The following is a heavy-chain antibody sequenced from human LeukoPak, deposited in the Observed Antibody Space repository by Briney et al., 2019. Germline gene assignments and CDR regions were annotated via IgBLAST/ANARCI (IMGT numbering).Heavy chain of an antibody. J-gene: IGHJ4*03. D-gene: IGHD3-16*02. CDR3: ARDPDYDYVWGSYRGGTGYFDY. CDR1: GDTFTGYY. Sequence: ASVKVSCKASGDTFTGYYMHWVRQAPGQGLEWMGWINPNSGGTNYAQKFQGRVTMTRDTSISTAYMELSRLRSDDTAVYYCARDPDYDYVWGSYRGGTGYFDYWGQGTLVTVSS. V-gene: IGHV1-2*02. CDR2: INPNSGGT.